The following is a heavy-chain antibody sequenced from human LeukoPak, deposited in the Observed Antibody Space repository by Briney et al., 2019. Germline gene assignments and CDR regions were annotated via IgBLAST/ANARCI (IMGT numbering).Heavy chain of an antibody. CDR3: ARVDTAMVHDY. J-gene: IGHJ4*02. V-gene: IGHV3-53*01. D-gene: IGHD5-18*01. CDR2: IYSGGST. Sequence: GGSLRLSCAASGFTVSSNYMSWVRQAPGKGLEWVSVIYSGGSTYYADSVKGRFTISRGNSKNTLYLQMNSLRAGDTAVYYCARVDTAMVHDYWGQGTLVTVSS. CDR1: GFTVSSNY.